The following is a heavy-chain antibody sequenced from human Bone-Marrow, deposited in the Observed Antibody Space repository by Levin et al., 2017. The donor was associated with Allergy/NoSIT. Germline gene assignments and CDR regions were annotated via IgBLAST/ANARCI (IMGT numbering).Heavy chain of an antibody. CDR3: ARGGTRRITMFGVSMDLALDI. CDR2: IIPIFSKS. CDR1: GGTFSSYA. J-gene: IGHJ3*02. Sequence: ASVKVSCKASGGTFSSYAIDWVRQAPGQGLEWVGRIIPIFSKSNYAQKLEGRVTITADESTSTAYMELSGLRSEDTAVYYCARGGTRRITMFGVSMDLALDIWGRGTVVTVSS. V-gene: IGHV1-69*13. D-gene: IGHD3-3*01.